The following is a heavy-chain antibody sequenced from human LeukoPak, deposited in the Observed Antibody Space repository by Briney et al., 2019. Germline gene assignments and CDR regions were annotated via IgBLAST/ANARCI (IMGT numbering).Heavy chain of an antibody. CDR2: ISYDGSNK. CDR3: AKSYDSNGYYYFDY. Sequence: SGGSLRLSCAASGFTFSSYGMHWVRQAPGKGLEWVAVISYDGSNKYYADSVKGRFTISRDNSKNSLYLQMNSLRTEDTALYYCAKSYDSNGYYYFDYWGQGTLVTVSS. V-gene: IGHV3-30*18. J-gene: IGHJ4*02. D-gene: IGHD3-22*01. CDR1: GFTFSSYG.